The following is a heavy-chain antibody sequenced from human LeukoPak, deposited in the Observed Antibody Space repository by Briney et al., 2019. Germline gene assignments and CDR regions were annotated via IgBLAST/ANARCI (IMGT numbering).Heavy chain of an antibody. J-gene: IGHJ1*01. CDR2: ISSSGSYI. V-gene: IGHV3-21*06. Sequence: GGSLRLSCAASGFTVSSNYMSWVRQAPGKGLEWVSTISSSGSYIYYADSVKGRFTISRDNAKNSLYLQMNSLRAEDTAVYYCAKSTHCNGGSCYYFQHWGQGTLVAVSS. D-gene: IGHD2-15*01. CDR1: GFTVSSNY. CDR3: AKSTHCNGGSCYYFQH.